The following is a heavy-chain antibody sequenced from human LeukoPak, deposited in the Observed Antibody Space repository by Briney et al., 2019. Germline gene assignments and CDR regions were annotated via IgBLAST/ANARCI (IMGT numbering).Heavy chain of an antibody. CDR2: ISYDGSNK. J-gene: IGHJ4*02. V-gene: IGHV3-30*18. CDR1: GFTVSSNY. D-gene: IGHD3-9*01. CDR3: AKDRPPYYDILTGYYGPYYFDY. Sequence: GGSLRLSCAASGFTVSSNYTSWVRQVPGKGLEWVAVISYDGSNKYYADSVKGRFTISRDNSKNTLYLQMNSLRAEDTAVYYCAKDRPPYYDILTGYYGPYYFDYWAREPWSPSPQ.